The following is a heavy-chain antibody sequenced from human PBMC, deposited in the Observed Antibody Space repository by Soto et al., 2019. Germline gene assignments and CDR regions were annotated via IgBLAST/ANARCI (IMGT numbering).Heavy chain of an antibody. D-gene: IGHD3-16*01. V-gene: IGHV3-23*01. J-gene: IGHJ6*03. Sequence: EVQLLESGGGLVQPGGSLRLSCAASGFTVSSYAMSWVRQAPGKGLEWVSVISGSGSTYSADSVKGRFTISRDSSKNTVDLQMNSPRAEDTAVYYCAKALRFTFTTGYYMDVWGRGTTVTVSS. CDR2: ISGSGST. CDR1: GFTVSSYA. CDR3: AKALRFTFTTGYYMDV.